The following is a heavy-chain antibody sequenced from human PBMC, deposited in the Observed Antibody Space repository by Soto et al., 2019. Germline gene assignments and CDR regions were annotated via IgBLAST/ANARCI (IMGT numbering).Heavy chain of an antibody. CDR2: IYWNDDK. D-gene: IGHD2-2*01. CDR3: AHGYSTRYYVGFDH. CDR1: GFSLSTSGVG. V-gene: IGHV2-5*01. J-gene: IGHJ4*02. Sequence: VSGPTLVNPTQTLTLTCTFSGFSLSTSGVGVGWIRQPPGKALEWLATIYWNDDKRYSPSLKTRLTITKDTSKKHVVLTMTNMDPVDTATYYCAHGYSTRYYVGFDHWGQGTQVTVSS.